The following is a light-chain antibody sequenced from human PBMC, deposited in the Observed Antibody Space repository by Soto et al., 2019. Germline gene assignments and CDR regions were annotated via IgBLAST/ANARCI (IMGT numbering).Light chain of an antibody. J-gene: IGKJ2*01. Sequence: DIQMTQSPSSLSASVGDRVTIACQASQDISNYLNWYQHKPGKAPKLLIYHASNLETGVPSRFSGSGSRTDFTLTITSLQPEDIATYYCQQYDNFPYTFGQGTKLEIK. CDR2: HAS. V-gene: IGKV1-33*01. CDR3: QQYDNFPYT. CDR1: QDISNY.